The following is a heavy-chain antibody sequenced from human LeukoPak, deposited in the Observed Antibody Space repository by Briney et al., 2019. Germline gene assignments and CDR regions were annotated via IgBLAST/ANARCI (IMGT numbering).Heavy chain of an antibody. J-gene: IGHJ4*02. CDR3: ARDWYCSGGSCYSFDY. Sequence: GGSLRLSCAASGFTFSSYSMNWVRQAPGKGLEWVSSISSSSSYMYYADSVKGRFTISRDNAKNSLYLQMNSLRAEDTAVYYCARDWYCSGGSCYSFDYWGQGTLVTVSS. CDR2: ISSSSSYM. D-gene: IGHD2-15*01. CDR1: GFTFSSYS. V-gene: IGHV3-21*01.